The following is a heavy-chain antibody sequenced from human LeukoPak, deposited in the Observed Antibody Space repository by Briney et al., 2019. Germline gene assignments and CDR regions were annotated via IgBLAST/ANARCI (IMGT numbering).Heavy chain of an antibody. Sequence: GGSLRLSCAASGFTFSIYWMIWVRQAPGKGLEWVANIKQDGSEKYYVDSVKGRFTISRDNAKNSLYLQMNSLRAEDTAIYYCAKRAVTFDYWGQGTLVTVSS. CDR1: GFTFSIYW. CDR3: AKRAVTFDY. J-gene: IGHJ4*02. D-gene: IGHD4-17*01. V-gene: IGHV3-7*03. CDR2: IKQDGSEK.